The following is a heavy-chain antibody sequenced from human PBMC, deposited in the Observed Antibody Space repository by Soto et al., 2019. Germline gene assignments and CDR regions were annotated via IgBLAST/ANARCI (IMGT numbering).Heavy chain of an antibody. CDR3: ARHNGPLYVGYYYDMDV. D-gene: IGHD3-16*01. CDR2: IAWNSDII. Sequence: PGGSLRLSCAASGFRFEDYAMHWVRQAPGKGLEWASGIAWNSDIIGYVDSVKGRFTISRDNGKNSLYLEMNSLRPEDTALYYCARHNGPLYVGYYYDMDVWGQGTTVTVSS. V-gene: IGHV3-9*01. J-gene: IGHJ6*02. CDR1: GFRFEDYA.